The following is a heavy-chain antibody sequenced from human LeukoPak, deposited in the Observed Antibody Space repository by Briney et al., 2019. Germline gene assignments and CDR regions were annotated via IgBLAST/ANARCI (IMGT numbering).Heavy chain of an antibody. CDR2: ISSGRTI. Sequence: PGGSLRLSCAASGFTFSDYYMSWVRQAPGKGLEWVSHISSGRTIYYAGSVKGRFTISRDNAQNSLYLQMNSLRAEDTAVYYCARPDCSSTSCYEFDSWGQGTLVTVSS. CDR3: ARPDCSSTSCYEFDS. D-gene: IGHD2-2*01. J-gene: IGHJ4*02. CDR1: GFTFSDYY. V-gene: IGHV3-69-1*01.